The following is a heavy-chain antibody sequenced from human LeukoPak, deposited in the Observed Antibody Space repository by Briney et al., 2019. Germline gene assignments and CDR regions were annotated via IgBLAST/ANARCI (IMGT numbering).Heavy chain of an antibody. D-gene: IGHD1-7*01. CDR3: TRGVTGTTFRPDY. V-gene: IGHV3-48*04. CDR1: GFTFSSHS. J-gene: IGHJ4*02. CDR2: ITSSSSTI. Sequence: GGSLGLSCAASGFTFSSHSMNWVRQAPGKGLEWVSYITSSSSTIYYADSVKGRITISRDNAKNSLYLQMNSLRAEDTAVYYCTRGVTGTTFRPDYWGQGTLVTVSS.